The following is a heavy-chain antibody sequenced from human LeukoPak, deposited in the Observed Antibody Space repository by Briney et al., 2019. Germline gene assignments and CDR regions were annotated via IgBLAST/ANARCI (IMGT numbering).Heavy chain of an antibody. V-gene: IGHV3-7*03. CDR2: IKQDGSEK. D-gene: IGHD1-1*01. Sequence: GGSLRLSCAASGFMFSSYWTSWVRQAPGKGLEWVANIKQDGSEKYYVDSVKGRFTISRDNAKNSLYLQMNSLRVEDTAVYYCVRALGTGSYWGQGTLVTVSP. CDR3: VRALGTGSY. J-gene: IGHJ4*02. CDR1: GFMFSSYW.